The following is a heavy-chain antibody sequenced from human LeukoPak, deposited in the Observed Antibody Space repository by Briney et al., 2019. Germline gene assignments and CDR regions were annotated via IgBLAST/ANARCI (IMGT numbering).Heavy chain of an antibody. CDR3: TTASGVELSPGYYYYGMDV. D-gene: IGHD1-7*01. J-gene: IGHJ6*02. CDR1: GFTFSNAW. CDR2: IKSKTDGGTT. Sequence: GGSLRLSCAASGFTFSNAWMSWVRQAPGKGLEWVGRIKSKTDGGTTDYAAPVKGRFTISRDDSKNTLYLQMNSLKTEDTAVYYCTTASGVELSPGYYYYGMDVWGQGTTVTVSS. V-gene: IGHV3-15*01.